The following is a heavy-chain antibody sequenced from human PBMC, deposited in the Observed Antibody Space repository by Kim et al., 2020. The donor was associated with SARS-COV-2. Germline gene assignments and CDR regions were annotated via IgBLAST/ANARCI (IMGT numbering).Heavy chain of an antibody. V-gene: IGHV3-21*01. D-gene: IGHD3-3*01. CDR1: GFSFNSYT. J-gene: IGHJ3*02. CDR3: TRQDITPFFVI. Sequence: GGSLRLSCVASGFSFNSYTLNWVRQAPERGLEWVSSISFSGANIYYADSVRGRFTISRDNAKNSLYLQMSLLRAEDTALYYCTRQDITPFFVIWGQGTLV. CDR2: ISFSGANI.